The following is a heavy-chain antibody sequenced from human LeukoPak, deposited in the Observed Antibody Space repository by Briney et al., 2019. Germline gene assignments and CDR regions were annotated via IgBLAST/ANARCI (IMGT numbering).Heavy chain of an antibody. CDR3: VKNGWLDY. CDR2: ISTSGDST. V-gene: IGHV3-21*06. J-gene: IGHJ4*02. D-gene: IGHD6-19*01. CDR1: GFTFSSQN. Sequence: NPGGSLRLSCAASGFTFSSQNMNWARQAPGKGLEWVAYISTSGDSTKYADSVEGRFTISRDNAENSLYLLMNSLRVEDTAVYYCVKNGWLDYWGQGLLVTVSS.